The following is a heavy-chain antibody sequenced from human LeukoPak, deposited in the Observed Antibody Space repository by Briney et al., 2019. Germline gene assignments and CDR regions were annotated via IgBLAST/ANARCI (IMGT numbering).Heavy chain of an antibody. CDR2: IYYSGST. V-gene: IGHV4-61*01. CDR1: GGSVSSGSYY. J-gene: IGHJ6*03. Sequence: SETLSLTCTVSGGSVSSGSYYWSWIRQPPGKGLEWIGYIYYSGSTNYNPSLKSRVTISVDTSKNQFSLKLSSVTAADTAVYYXXRXXPXAAXXYYYYYXXXVWGKGTXVTXS. CDR3: XRXXPXAAXXYYYYYXXXV. D-gene: IGHD6-13*01.